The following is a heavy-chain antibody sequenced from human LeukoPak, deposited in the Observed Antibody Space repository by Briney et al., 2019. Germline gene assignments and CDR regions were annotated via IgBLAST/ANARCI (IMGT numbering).Heavy chain of an antibody. CDR1: GYTFTGYY. V-gene: IGHV1-2*02. Sequence: GASVKVSCKASGYTFTGYYMHWVRQTLGQGLEWMGWINPNSGGTNYAQKFQGRVTMTRDTSISTAYMELSKLRSDDTAVYYCARGLYTYYDFWSGGGKFDYWGQGTLVTVSS. CDR2: INPNSGGT. J-gene: IGHJ4*02. CDR3: ARGLYTYYDFWSGGGKFDY. D-gene: IGHD3-3*01.